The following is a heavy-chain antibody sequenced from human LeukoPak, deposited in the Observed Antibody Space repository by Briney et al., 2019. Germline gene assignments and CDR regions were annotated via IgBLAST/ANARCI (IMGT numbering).Heavy chain of an antibody. CDR2: INPTSVGR. CDR1: GYTFTNYF. J-gene: IGHJ2*01. V-gene: IGHV1-46*01. Sequence: ASVKVSCKASGYTFTNYFVYWVRQAPGQGLEWIGIINPTSVGREYAQKFQGRITMTRDTSTSTVYMELNSLRSDDTAAYYCARMGRGDQDWYFDLWGRGTLITVSS. D-gene: IGHD4-17*01. CDR3: ARMGRGDQDWYFDL.